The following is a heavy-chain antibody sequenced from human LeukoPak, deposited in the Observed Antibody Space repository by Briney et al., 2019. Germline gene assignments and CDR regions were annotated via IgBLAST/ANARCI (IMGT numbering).Heavy chain of an antibody. CDR3: ARAYSGYSSRGFDY. V-gene: IGHV1-18*01. Sequence: ASEKVSCKASGYTFTSYGISWVRQAPGQGLEWLGWISAYNGNTNYAQKVQGRVTMATDTSTNTAYMELRSLRSDDTAVYYCARAYSGYSSRGFDYWGQGTLVSVSS. D-gene: IGHD5-12*01. CDR1: GYTFTSYG. CDR2: ISAYNGNT. J-gene: IGHJ4*02.